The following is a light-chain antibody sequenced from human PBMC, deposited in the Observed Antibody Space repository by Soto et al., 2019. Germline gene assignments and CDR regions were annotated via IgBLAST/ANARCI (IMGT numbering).Light chain of an antibody. CDR1: QGIRND. V-gene: IGKV1-6*01. Sequence: AILMTQSPSSLSASVGDRVTVTCRASQGIRNDLAWYQQKPGKAPKLLIYEASTLQSGVPSRFSGSYSGTVFTHTIGSLQPEDFATYYCLQDFYYPRTFGQGTKVEIK. J-gene: IGKJ1*01. CDR3: LQDFYYPRT. CDR2: EAS.